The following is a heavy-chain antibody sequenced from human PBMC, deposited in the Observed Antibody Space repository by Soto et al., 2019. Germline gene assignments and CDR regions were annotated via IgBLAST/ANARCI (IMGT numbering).Heavy chain of an antibody. CDR2: IIPIIGTT. CDR1: GGTFSSYA. D-gene: IGHD3-10*01. Sequence: SVKVSCKASGGTFSSYAISWVRQAPGQVLEWMGGIIPIIGTTTYAQAFQGRVTMSTDKSASTAYMEMRSLRSDDTAVYYCARVNYQMLLGYSYYYMDVWDEGTTVTVSS. J-gene: IGHJ6*03. CDR3: ARVNYQMLLGYSYYYMDV. V-gene: IGHV1-69*05.